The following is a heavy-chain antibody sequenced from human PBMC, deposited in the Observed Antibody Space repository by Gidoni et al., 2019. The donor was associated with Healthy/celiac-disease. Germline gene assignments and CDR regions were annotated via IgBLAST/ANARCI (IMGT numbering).Heavy chain of an antibody. D-gene: IGHD6-6*01. J-gene: IGHJ4*02. Sequence: EVQLVESGGGLVKPGGSLRLSCAASGFTFSNAWMNWVRQAPGKGLEWVGRIKSKTDGGTTDYAAPVKGRFTISRDDSKNTLYLQMNSLKTEDTAVYYCTTRDLYSSSPYYFDYWGQGTLVTVSS. CDR3: TTRDLYSSSPYYFDY. CDR1: GFTFSNAW. V-gene: IGHV3-15*07. CDR2: IKSKTDGGTT.